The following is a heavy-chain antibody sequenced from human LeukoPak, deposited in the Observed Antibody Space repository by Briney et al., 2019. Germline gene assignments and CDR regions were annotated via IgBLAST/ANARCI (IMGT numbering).Heavy chain of an antibody. CDR1: GGSIRSGDYS. D-gene: IGHD4-17*01. CDR2: IYYSGST. V-gene: IGHV4-31*03. J-gene: IGHJ4*02. Sequence: SQTLSLTCTVSGGSIRSGDYSWNWIRQHPGKGLEWIGYIYYSGSTYYNPSLTSRVTMSVDTSKNQFSLKLSSVTAADTAVYYCARGSPTVTIDYWGQGTLVTVSS. CDR3: ARGSPTVTIDY.